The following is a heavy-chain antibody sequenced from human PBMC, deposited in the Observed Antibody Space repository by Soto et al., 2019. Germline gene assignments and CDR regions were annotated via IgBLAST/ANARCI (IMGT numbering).Heavy chain of an antibody. J-gene: IGHJ5*02. CDR3: ARDSSGVTYRAPADS. Sequence: ASVKVSCKASGYTFTDYYMHWVRQAPGQGLEWMGWINPNSGGTNYAQKFQGRVTMTRDTSITTAYMELSRLRSDDTAVYYCARDSSGVTYRAPADSWGQGTLVTVSS. V-gene: IGHV1-2*02. D-gene: IGHD3-10*01. CDR2: INPNSGGT. CDR1: GYTFTDYY.